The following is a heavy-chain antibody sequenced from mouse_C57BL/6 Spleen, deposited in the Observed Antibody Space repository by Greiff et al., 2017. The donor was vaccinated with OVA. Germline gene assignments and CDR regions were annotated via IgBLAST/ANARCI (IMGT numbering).Heavy chain of an antibody. D-gene: IGHD1-1*01. CDR1: GFTFSDYG. CDR3: ARSSYGSSPYAMDY. CDR2: ISSGSSTI. Sequence: EVKVVESGGGLVKPGGSLKLSCAASGFTFSDYGMHWVRQAPEKGLEWVAYISSGSSTIYYADTVKGRFTISRDNAKNTLFLQMTSLRSEDTAMYYCARSSYGSSPYAMDYWGQGTSVTVSS. V-gene: IGHV5-17*01. J-gene: IGHJ4*01.